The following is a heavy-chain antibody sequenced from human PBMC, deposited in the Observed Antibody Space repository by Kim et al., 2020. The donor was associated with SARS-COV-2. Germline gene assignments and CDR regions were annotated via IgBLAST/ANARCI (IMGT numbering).Heavy chain of an antibody. CDR1: VGSISSYY. CDR2: IYYSGST. J-gene: IGHJ3*02. Sequence: SETLSLTCTVSVGSISSYYWSWIRQPPGKGLEWIGYIYYSGSTNYNPSLKSRVTISVDTSKNQFSLKLSSVTAADTAVYYCARDHAAFDIWGQGTMVTVS. CDR3: ARDHAAFDI. V-gene: IGHV4-59*13.